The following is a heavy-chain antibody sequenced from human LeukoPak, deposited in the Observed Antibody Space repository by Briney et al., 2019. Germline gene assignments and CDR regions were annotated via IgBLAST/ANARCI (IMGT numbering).Heavy chain of an antibody. J-gene: IGHJ6*03. CDR1: GGSISSYY. D-gene: IGHD2-2*01. V-gene: IGHV4-4*07. CDR3: ARDLVVVPAATLYYYYYMDV. CDR2: IYTSGST. Sequence: PSETLFLTCTVSGGSISSYYWSWIRQPAGKGLEWIGRIYTSGSTNYNPSLKSRVTMSVDTSKNQFSLKLSSVTAADTAVYYCARDLVVVPAATLYYYYYMDVWGKGTTVTVSS.